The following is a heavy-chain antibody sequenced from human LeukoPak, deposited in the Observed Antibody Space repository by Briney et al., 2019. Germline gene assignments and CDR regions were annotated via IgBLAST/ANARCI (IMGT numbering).Heavy chain of an antibody. V-gene: IGHV3-15*01. J-gene: IGHJ4*02. CDR3: TMGQNRETRQFDY. CDR2: FKSKSDGGTT. Sequence: PGGSLRLSCAASGFTFRNAWMSWVRQAPGKGLEWVGHFKSKSDGGTTDSAAPVEGRFTMSRDDSKNIVYLQMNSLKTEDTAVYYCTMGQNRETRQFDYWGQGTVVTVSS. D-gene: IGHD1-14*01. CDR1: GFTFRNAW.